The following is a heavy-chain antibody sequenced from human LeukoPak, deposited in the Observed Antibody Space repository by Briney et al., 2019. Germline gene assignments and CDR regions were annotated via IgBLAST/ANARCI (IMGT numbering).Heavy chain of an antibody. V-gene: IGHV4-61*02. D-gene: IGHD2-15*01. CDR1: GGSITSVSYS. Sequence: SQTLSLTCTVSGGSITSVSYSWSWIRQPAGKGLEWIGRIYSSGSTNYNPSLKSRVTISVDTSKNQFSLKLSSVTAADTAVYYCAREPVVLLFAFDIWGQGTMVTVSS. J-gene: IGHJ3*02. CDR2: IYSSGST. CDR3: AREPVVLLFAFDI.